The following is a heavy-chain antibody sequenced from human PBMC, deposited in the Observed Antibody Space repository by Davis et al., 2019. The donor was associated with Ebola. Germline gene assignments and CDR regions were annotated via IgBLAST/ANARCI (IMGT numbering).Heavy chain of an antibody. CDR3: AKALESGSYFLAAAFDI. Sequence: PGGSLRLSCAASGFTFSSYAMSWVRQAPGKGLEWVSAISGSGGSTYYADSVKGRFTISRDNSKNTLYLQMNSLRAEDTAVYYCAKALESGSYFLAAAFDIWGQGTMVTVSS. CDR2: ISGSGGST. D-gene: IGHD1-26*01. J-gene: IGHJ3*02. CDR1: GFTFSSYA. V-gene: IGHV3-23*01.